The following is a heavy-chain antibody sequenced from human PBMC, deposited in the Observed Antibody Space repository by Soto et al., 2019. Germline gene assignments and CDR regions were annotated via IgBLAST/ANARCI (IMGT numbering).Heavy chain of an antibody. CDR2: INHSGST. J-gene: IGHJ4*02. V-gene: IGHV4-34*01. Sequence: QVHLQQWGAGLLKPSETLSLTCAVYGGSFRGYYWSWIRQPPGKGLEWIGEINHSGSTNYNPSLKSRVSISVDTSKHQFSLKLSSVTAADTAVYYCACLHPLFCFGEFSGRPYYFDYWGQGTLVTVPS. CDR3: ACLHPLFCFGEFSGRPYYFDY. CDR1: GGSFRGYY. D-gene: IGHD3-10*01.